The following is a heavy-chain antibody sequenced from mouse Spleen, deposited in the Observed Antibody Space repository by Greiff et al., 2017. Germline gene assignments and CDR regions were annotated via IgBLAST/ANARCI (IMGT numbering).Heavy chain of an antibody. CDR2: INPSTGYT. V-gene: IGHV1-4*01. CDR3: ARFLTPDY. Sequence: VKLQQSGAELARSGASVKMSCKASGYTFTSYTMHWVKQRPGQGLEWIGYINPSTGYTEYNQKFKDKATLTADKSSSTAYMQLSSLTSEDSAVYYCARFLTPDYWGQGTTLTVSS. J-gene: IGHJ2*01. CDR1: GYTFTSYT.